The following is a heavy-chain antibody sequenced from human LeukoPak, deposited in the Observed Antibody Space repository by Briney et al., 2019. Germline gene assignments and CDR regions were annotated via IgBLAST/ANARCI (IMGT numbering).Heavy chain of an antibody. CDR3: AKEVFWRVAGTMGLDY. CDR2: ITTRSGST. Sequence: GGSLRLSCAASGFTFSSYAMSWVRQAPGRGLEWVSTITTRSGSTYYADSVKGRFTISRDNSKNTLYLQMNSLRAEDTAVYYCAKEVFWRVAGTMGLDYWGQGTLVTVSS. CDR1: GFTFSSYA. V-gene: IGHV3-23*01. J-gene: IGHJ4*02. D-gene: IGHD6-19*01.